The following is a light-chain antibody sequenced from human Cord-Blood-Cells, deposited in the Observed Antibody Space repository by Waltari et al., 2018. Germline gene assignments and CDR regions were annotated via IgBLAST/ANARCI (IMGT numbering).Light chain of an antibody. V-gene: IGLV2-14*01. J-gene: IGLJ2*01. Sequence: QSALTQPAPVSGSPGQSITISCTGTSRDVGGYNYVSWYQQHPGKAPKLMIDDVSNRPSGVSNRFSGSKSGNTASLTISGLQAEDEADYYCSSYTSSSTVVFGGGTKLTVL. CDR3: SSYTSSSTVV. CDR1: SRDVGGYNY. CDR2: DVS.